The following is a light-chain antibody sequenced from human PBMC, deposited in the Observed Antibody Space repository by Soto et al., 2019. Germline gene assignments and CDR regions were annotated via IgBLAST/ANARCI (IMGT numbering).Light chain of an antibody. CDR2: ANS. CDR1: SSNIGAGYD. V-gene: IGLV1-40*01. J-gene: IGLJ1*01. CDR3: QSYDSSLSVYV. Sequence: QSALTQPPSVSGAPGQRVTISCTGSSSNIGAGYDVHWYQQLPGTAPELLIYANSNRPSGVPGRFSGSKSGTSATLAINGLQAKDESDYYCQSYDSSLSVYVFVTRTMVIVL.